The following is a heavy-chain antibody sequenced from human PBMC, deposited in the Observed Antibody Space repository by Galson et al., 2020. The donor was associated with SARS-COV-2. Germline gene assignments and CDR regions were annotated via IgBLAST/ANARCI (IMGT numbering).Heavy chain of an antibody. CDR2: IHWEYDK. V-gene: IGHV2-5*02. CDR3: AHAIAILPFGY. Sequence: GPTRVKHTQTLTRICTYTASSLSTSGGGVGWIRHPLGKVLEGLALIHWEYDKLYNPSLKSRLTITKDTAKNQVVLKMTNMDPVDTATYYCAHAIAILPFGYWGQGTLVTVSS. CDR1: ASSLSTSGGG. J-gene: IGHJ4*02. D-gene: IGHD2-21*01.